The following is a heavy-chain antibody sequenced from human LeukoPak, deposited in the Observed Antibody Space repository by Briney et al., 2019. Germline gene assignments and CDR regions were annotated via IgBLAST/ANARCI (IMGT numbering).Heavy chain of an antibody. V-gene: IGHV4-59*01. CDR3: ARVQIGYSYGLFDY. D-gene: IGHD5-18*01. J-gene: IGHJ4*02. Sequence: PSELLSLTCTVSGGSISSYYWGWIRQHPGKGLEWLGYIYYSGRTNLNPSLKSRVTISVHTSKNQFSLKLSSVTAADTAVYYCARVQIGYSYGLFDYWGQGTLLSAYS. CDR2: IYYSGRT. CDR1: GGSISSYY.